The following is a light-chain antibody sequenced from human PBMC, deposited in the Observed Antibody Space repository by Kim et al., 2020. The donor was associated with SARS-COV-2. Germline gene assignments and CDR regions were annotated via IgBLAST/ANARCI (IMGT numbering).Light chain of an antibody. CDR2: EGS. CDR3: CSYAGSSTWV. Sequence: GQSITISCTGTSSDVGSYNPVSWYQQYPGEAPKLMIYEGSKRPSGVSNRFSGSKSGNTASLTISGLQAEDEADYHCCSYAGSSTWVFGGGTQLTVL. J-gene: IGLJ3*02. V-gene: IGLV2-23*01. CDR1: SSDVGSYNP.